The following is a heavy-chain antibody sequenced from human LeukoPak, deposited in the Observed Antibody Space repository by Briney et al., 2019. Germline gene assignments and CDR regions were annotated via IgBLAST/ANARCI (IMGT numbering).Heavy chain of an antibody. CDR2: FYYSGRT. CDR3: ARRIRRYGSIWVESFDS. J-gene: IGHJ5*01. Sequence: PSETLSLTCAVSGGSISSSNSYWDWIRQPPGEGLEWIGSFYYSGRTYYNPSLKSRVTISVDTSKNQFSLKVSSVTASDTAVYYCARRIRRYGSIWVESFDSWGQGTLVTVSS. D-gene: IGHD6-13*01. CDR1: GGSISSSNSY. V-gene: IGHV4-39*01.